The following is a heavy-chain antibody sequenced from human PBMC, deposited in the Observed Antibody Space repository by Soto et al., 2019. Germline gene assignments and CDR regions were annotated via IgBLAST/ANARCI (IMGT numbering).Heavy chain of an antibody. V-gene: IGHV4-59*08. Sequence: SETLSLTCTVSGGSISSYYWSWIRQPPGKGLEWIGYIYYSGSTNYNPSLKSRVTISVDKSKNQFSLKLSSVTAADTAVYYCARHRGDGYNFDYWGQGTLVTVSS. D-gene: IGHD5-12*01. CDR1: GGSISSYY. CDR3: ARHRGDGYNFDY. CDR2: IYYSGST. J-gene: IGHJ4*02.